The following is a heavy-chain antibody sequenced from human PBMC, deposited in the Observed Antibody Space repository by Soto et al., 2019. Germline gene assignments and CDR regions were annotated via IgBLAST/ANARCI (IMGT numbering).Heavy chain of an antibody. CDR2: TSHDGVT. J-gene: IGHJ5*02. D-gene: IGHD3-10*01. V-gene: IGHV4-39*01. Sequence: PSETLSLTCTVSGGSISSSSYYWGWIRQPPGKGLEWIGETSHDGVTNYNPSLEGRFTMSRDNAKNSVYLQMDSLRVEDTGVYHCVRGVGWFDPWGQGTLVTVSS. CDR1: GGSISSSSYY. CDR3: VRGVGWFDP.